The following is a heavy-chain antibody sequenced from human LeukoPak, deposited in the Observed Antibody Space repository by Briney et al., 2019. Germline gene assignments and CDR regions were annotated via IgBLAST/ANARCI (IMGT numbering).Heavy chain of an antibody. D-gene: IGHD3-22*01. CDR1: GYTFTSYD. CDR2: MNPNSGNT. CDR3: ARGYIYSRGYYFDY. J-gene: IGHJ4*02. Sequence: ASVKVSCKASGYTFTSYDINWMRQATGQGLEWMGWMNPNSGNTVYAQEFQGRVTMTRNTSISTAYMDLSSLRSEDTAVHYCARGYIYSRGYYFDYWGQGTLVTVSS. V-gene: IGHV1-8*01.